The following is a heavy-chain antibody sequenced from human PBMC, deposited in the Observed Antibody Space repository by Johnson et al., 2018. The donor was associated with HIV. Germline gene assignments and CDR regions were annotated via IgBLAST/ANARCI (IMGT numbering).Heavy chain of an antibody. J-gene: IGHJ3*02. CDR3: AATMVLGVIQSRAFDI. V-gene: IGHV3-30-3*01. Sequence: QVQLVESGGGVVQPGRSLRLSCAASGFTFSSYAMHWVRQAPGKGLEWVAVISYDGSNKYYADSVKGRVTISRDNSKNTLYLQMNSLRAEDTAIYYCAATMVLGVIQSRAFDIWGQGTMVTVSS. CDR1: GFTFSSYA. D-gene: IGHD3-10*01. CDR2: ISYDGSNK.